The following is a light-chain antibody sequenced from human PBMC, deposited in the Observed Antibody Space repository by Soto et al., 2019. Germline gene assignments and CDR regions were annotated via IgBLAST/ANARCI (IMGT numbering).Light chain of an antibody. CDR1: RIINGY. CDR2: DAS. V-gene: IGKV3-11*01. Sequence: EILLTQSPATLSLSPWERATLSCRASRIINGYLALYQHKPGQAPRLLIDDASNRATGIPARFSGSGSGTDFTLTISSLEPEDFAVYYCQQRSNWPPWTFGQGTKVDI. J-gene: IGKJ1*01. CDR3: QQRSNWPPWT.